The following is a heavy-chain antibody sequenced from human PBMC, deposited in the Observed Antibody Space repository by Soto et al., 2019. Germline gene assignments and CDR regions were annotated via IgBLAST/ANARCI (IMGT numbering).Heavy chain of an antibody. CDR2: IYYSGST. CDR1: VGAISSHY. V-gene: IGHV4-59*11. J-gene: IGHJ6*02. D-gene: IGHD5-18*01. CDR3: ARGGTAMVNGYYYYGMDV. Sequence: SDTLALTSTVSVGAISSHYWSWIRQPPGKGLEWIGYIYYSGSTNYNPSLKSRVTISVDTSKNQFSLKLSSVTAADTAVYYCARGGTAMVNGYYYYGMDVWGQGTTVTVSS.